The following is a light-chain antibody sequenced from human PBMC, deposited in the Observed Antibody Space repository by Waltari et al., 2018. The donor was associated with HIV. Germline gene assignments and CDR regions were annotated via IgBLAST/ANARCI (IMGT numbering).Light chain of an antibody. J-gene: IGKJ1*01. CDR2: KAS. CDR3: QQFNSYSGA. Sequence: DIQMTQSPSTLSASVGERVTITCRASQSISNWLAWYQQKPGKAPKLLIYKASTLEIGVPSRFSGSGSETEFTLTISSLQPDDFATYYCQQFNSYSGAFGQGTKVEIK. CDR1: QSISNW. V-gene: IGKV1-5*03.